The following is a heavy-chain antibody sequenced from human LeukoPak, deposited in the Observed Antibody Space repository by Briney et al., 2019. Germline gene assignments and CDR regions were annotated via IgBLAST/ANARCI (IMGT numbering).Heavy chain of an antibody. CDR2: ISWNSGSI. D-gene: IGHD3-16*01. V-gene: IGHV3-9*01. J-gene: IGHJ3*02. CDR3: ARIGIGGAFDI. CDR1: GFTFDDYA. Sequence: GGSLRLSCAASGFTFDDYAMHWVRQAPGKGLEWVSGISWNSGSIGYADSVKGRFTISRDNSKNTLYLQMNSLRAEDTAVYYCARIGIGGAFDIWGQGTMVTVSS.